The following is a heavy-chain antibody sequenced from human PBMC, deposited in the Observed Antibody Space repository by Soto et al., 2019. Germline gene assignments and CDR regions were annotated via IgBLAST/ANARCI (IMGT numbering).Heavy chain of an antibody. J-gene: IGHJ6*02. CDR3: ARDHGDIVVVPAANLYYYYGMDV. D-gene: IGHD2-2*01. V-gene: IGHV3-33*01. CDR2: IWYDGSNK. CDR1: GFTFSSYG. Sequence: GGSLRLSCAASGFTFSSYGMHWVRQAPGKGLEWVAVIWYDGSNKYYADSVKGRFTISRDNSKNTLYLQMNSLRAEDTAVYYCARDHGDIVVVPAANLYYYYGMDVWGQGTTVTVSS.